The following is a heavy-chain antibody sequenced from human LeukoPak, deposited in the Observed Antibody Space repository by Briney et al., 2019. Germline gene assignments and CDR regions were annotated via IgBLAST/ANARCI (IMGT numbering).Heavy chain of an antibody. D-gene: IGHD6-13*01. CDR1: GYTFTGYY. V-gene: IGHV1-2*02. CDR3: ARGSRPRIAAADDY. J-gene: IGHJ4*02. CDR2: INPHSGGT. Sequence: ASVKVSCKASGYTFTGYYIHWVRQAPGQGLEWMGWINPHSGGTNYAQKFQGGVTMTRDTSISTAYMELSRLRSDDTAVYYCARGSRPRIAAADDYWGQGTLVTVSS.